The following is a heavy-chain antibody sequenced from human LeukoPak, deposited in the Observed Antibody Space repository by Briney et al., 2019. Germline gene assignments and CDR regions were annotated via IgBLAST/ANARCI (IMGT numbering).Heavy chain of an antibody. D-gene: IGHD1-26*01. CDR2: VWSGGNNK. J-gene: IGHJ4*02. CDR3: AKDGQVGAIGYFDY. V-gene: IGHV3-33*06. Sequence: GGSLRLSCAASGFIFSTYGMHWVRQAPGKGLECVAVVWSGGNNKYYSDSVKGRFNISRDNSKHTLYLQMNSLRAEDTAVYYCAKDGQVGAIGYFDYRGQGTLVTVSS. CDR1: GFIFSTYG.